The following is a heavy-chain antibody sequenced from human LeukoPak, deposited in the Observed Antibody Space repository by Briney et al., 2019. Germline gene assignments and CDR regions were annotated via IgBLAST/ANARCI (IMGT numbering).Heavy chain of an antibody. Sequence: GESLKISCKGSGYSFTSYWIGWVRQMPGKGLEWMGIIYPDDSDTRYSPSFQGQVTISADKSISPAYLQWNSLKASDTAMYYCARHSAAMGWFDPWGQGTLVTVSS. CDR1: GYSFTSYW. D-gene: IGHD5-18*01. V-gene: IGHV5-51*01. J-gene: IGHJ5*02. CDR3: ARHSAAMGWFDP. CDR2: IYPDDSDT.